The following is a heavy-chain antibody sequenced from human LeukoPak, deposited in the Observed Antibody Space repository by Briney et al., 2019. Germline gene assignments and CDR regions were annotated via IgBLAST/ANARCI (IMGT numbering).Heavy chain of an antibody. CDR3: ARDLSHYDSSGYSPGPFDY. V-gene: IGHV1-46*01. J-gene: IGHJ4*02. Sequence: GASVKVSCKASGYTFTGYYMHWVRQAPGQGLEWMGIINPSGGSTSYAQKFQGRVTMTRDTSTSTVYMELSSLRSEDTAVYYCARDLSHYDSSGYSPGPFDYWGQGTLVTVSS. D-gene: IGHD3-22*01. CDR2: INPSGGST. CDR1: GYTFTGYY.